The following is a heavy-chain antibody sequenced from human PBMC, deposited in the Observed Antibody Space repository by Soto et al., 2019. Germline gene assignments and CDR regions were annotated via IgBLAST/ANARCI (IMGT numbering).Heavy chain of an antibody. V-gene: IGHV4-59*08. J-gene: IGHJ4*02. Sequence: SLTCTVSGGSISSYYWSWIRQPPGKGLEWIGYIYYSGSTNYNPSLKSRVTISVDTSKNQFSLKLSSVTAADTAIYYCARRGNNGGYLRSYDYWGQGSLVTVSS. CDR3: ARRGNNGGYLRSYDY. D-gene: IGHD3-22*01. CDR1: GGSISSYY. CDR2: IYYSGST.